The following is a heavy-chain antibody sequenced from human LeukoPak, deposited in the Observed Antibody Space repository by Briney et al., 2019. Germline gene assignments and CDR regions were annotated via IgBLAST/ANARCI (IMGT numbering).Heavy chain of an antibody. J-gene: IGHJ5*02. CDR2: MNPNSGNT. CDR1: GHTFTSYD. V-gene: IGHV1-8*03. Sequence: ASVKVSCKASGHTFTSYDINWVRQATGQGLEWMGWMNPNSGNTAYAQKFQGRVTITRNTSISTAYMELSSLRSEDTAVYYCARVGTVAGGSNWFDPWGQGTLVTVSS. D-gene: IGHD6-19*01. CDR3: ARVGTVAGGSNWFDP.